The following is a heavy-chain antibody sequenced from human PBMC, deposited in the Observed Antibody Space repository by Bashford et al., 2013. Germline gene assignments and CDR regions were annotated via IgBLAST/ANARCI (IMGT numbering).Heavy chain of an antibody. D-gene: IGHD6-19*01. CDR3: AREAVAGSLDY. V-gene: IGHV4-31*03. J-gene: IGHJ4*02. CDR2: IYYSGST. Sequence: SETLSLTCTVSGGSMSSGGYYWSWIRQHPGQSLEWIGYIYYSGSTNYNPSLKSRVTISVDTSKNQFSLKLSSVTAADTAVYYCAREAVAGSLDYWGQGTLVTVSS. CDR1: GGSMSSGGYY.